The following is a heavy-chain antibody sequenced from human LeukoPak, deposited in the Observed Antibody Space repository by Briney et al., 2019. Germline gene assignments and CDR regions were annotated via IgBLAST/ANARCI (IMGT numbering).Heavy chain of an antibody. CDR2: IYYSGST. V-gene: IGHV4-31*03. Sequence: PSETLSLTCTVSGGSISSGGYYWSWIRQHPGKGLEWIGYIYYSGSTYYNPSLKSRVTISVDTSKNQFSLKLSSVTAADTAVYYCARVMYGEGVRFDPWGQGTLVTVSS. CDR1: GGSISSGGYY. CDR3: ARVMYGEGVRFDP. D-gene: IGHD2-8*01. J-gene: IGHJ5*02.